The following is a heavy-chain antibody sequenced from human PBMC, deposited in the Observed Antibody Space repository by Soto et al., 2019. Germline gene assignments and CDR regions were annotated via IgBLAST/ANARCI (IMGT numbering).Heavy chain of an antibody. CDR3: ARLVVYGDNYWYFDL. D-gene: IGHD4-17*01. CDR2: IYYSGST. Sequence: QVQLQESGPGLVKPSETLSLTCTVSGGSISSYYWNWIRQPPGKGLEWIGYIYYSGSTDYNPSLKSRVTTXXDXSXXQFSLKLSSVTAADTAVYYCARLVVYGDNYWYFDLWGRGTLVTVSS. V-gene: IGHV4-59*08. J-gene: IGHJ2*01. CDR1: GGSISSYY.